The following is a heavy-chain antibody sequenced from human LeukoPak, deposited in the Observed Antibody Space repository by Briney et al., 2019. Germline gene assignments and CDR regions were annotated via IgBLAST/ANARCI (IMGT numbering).Heavy chain of an antibody. D-gene: IGHD6-13*01. CDR2: ISWDGGST. Sequence: GGSLRLSCAASGFTFDDYAMHWVRQAPGKGLEWVSLISWDGGSTYYADSVKGRFTISRDNSKNSLYLQMNSLRAEDTALYYCAKGTSSWHEFDSWGQGTLVTVSS. CDR3: AKGTSSWHEFDS. V-gene: IGHV3-43D*03. J-gene: IGHJ4*02. CDR1: GFTFDDYA.